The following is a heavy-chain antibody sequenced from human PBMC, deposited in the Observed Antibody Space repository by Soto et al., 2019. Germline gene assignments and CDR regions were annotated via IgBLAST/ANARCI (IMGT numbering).Heavy chain of an antibody. J-gene: IGHJ6*02. V-gene: IGHV3-23*01. CDR2: ISGSGGSA. Sequence: PGGSLRLSCAASGFTFSSSAMSWVRQAPGMGLEWVSAISGSGGSAYYTDSVKGRFIISRDNSKNTLYLQMNSLRAEDTALYYCAKGPTIFGVVINPYYYYGMDVWGQGTTVTVSS. CDR3: AKGPTIFGVVINPYYYYGMDV. D-gene: IGHD3-3*01. CDR1: GFTFSSSA.